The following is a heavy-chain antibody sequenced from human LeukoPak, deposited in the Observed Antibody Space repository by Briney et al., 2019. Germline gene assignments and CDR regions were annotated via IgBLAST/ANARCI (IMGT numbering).Heavy chain of an antibody. Sequence: GGSLRLSCAASGFTFSNYWMYWVRQAPGKGLVWVSRINTDGISTTYADSVKGRFTISRDNAKNTLFLQMNSPIAEDTAVYYCAVYSSTTVTGAFDIWGQGTMVTVSS. CDR2: INTDGIST. V-gene: IGHV3-74*03. J-gene: IGHJ3*02. CDR1: GFTFSNYW. CDR3: AVYSSTTVTGAFDI. D-gene: IGHD4-17*01.